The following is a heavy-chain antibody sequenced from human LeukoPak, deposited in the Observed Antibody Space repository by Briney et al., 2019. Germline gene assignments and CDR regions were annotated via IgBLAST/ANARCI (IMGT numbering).Heavy chain of an antibody. CDR1: GYTFTSYD. Sequence: ASVKVSCKASGYTFTSYDINWVRRATRQGLEWMGWMNPNSGNTGYAQKFQGRVTITRNTSISTAYMELSSLRSEDTAVYYCARGYDFWSGRHDNWFDPWGQGTLVTVSS. D-gene: IGHD3-3*01. CDR2: MNPNSGNT. CDR3: ARGYDFWSGRHDNWFDP. V-gene: IGHV1-8*03. J-gene: IGHJ5*02.